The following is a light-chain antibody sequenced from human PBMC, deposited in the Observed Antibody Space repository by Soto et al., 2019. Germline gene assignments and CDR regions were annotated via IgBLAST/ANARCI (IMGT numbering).Light chain of an antibody. J-gene: IGLJ1*01. CDR2: EAS. V-gene: IGLV2-14*02. CDR1: SSDVGSYNL. CDR3: SSYSSRPTLFV. Sequence: QSVLTQPASVSGSPGQSITISCTGTSSDVGSYNLVSWYQQHPGKAPKLMIYEASKRPSGVSTRFSGSKSGNTASLTISGLQAEDDADYYCSSYSSRPTLFVFGSGTKLTVL.